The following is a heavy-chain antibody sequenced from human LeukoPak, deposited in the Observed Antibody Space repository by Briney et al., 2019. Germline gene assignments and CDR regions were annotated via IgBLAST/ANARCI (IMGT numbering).Heavy chain of an antibody. J-gene: IGHJ4*02. CDR2: IRYDGSNK. D-gene: IGHD4-17*01. CDR3: ATVTTEGPPKKQEY. CDR1: GFTFSSYG. Sequence: GGSLRLSCAASGFTFSSYGMHWVRQAPGKGLEWVAFIRYDGSNKYYADSVKGRFTISRDNSKSTLYLQMNSLRAEDTAVYYCATVTTEGPPKKQEYWGQGTLVTVSS. V-gene: IGHV3-30*02.